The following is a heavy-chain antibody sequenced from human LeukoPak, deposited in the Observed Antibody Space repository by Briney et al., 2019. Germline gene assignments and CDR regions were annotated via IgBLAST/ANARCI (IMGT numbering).Heavy chain of an antibody. V-gene: IGHV4-34*01. CDR3: ARGAEFYCSGGSCYSSYFDY. Sequence: PSETLSLTCAVYGGSFSGYYWSWISQPPGKGLEWIGEINHSGSTNYNPSLKSRVTISVDTSKNQFSLKLSSVTAADTAVYYCARGAEFYCSGGSCYSSYFDYWGQGTLVTVSS. CDR1: GGSFSGYY. D-gene: IGHD2-15*01. CDR2: INHSGST. J-gene: IGHJ4*02.